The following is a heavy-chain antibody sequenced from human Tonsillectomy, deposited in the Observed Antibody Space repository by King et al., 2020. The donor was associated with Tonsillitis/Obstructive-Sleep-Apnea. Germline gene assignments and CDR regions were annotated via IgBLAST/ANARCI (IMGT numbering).Heavy chain of an antibody. CDR1: GFSLSPSGVG. D-gene: IGHD1-26*01. CDR2: IYCDDDK. V-gene: IGHV2-5*02. Sequence: TLKESGPTLLKPTQTLTLTCTFSGFSLSPSGVGVGWIRQAPGKAKEWLALIYCDDDKRSTPSLKRRLTITTDTPKTQVVLTMTNMDPVDTATYYCAHLIVGATPGWFDPWGQGTLVTVSS. CDR3: AHLIVGATPGWFDP. J-gene: IGHJ5*02.